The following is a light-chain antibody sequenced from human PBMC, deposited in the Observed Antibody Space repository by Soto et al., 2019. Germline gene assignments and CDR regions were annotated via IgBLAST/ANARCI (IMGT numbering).Light chain of an antibody. CDR2: AAS. J-gene: IGKJ3*01. CDR1: QGISSY. V-gene: IGKV1-8*01. CDR3: QQYYSYPGFT. Sequence: AIRMTQSPSSLSASTGDRVTITCRASQGISSYLAWFQQKPGKAPKLLLYAASTLQSGVPSRFSGSGSGTDFTLTISCLQSEDFATYYCQQYYSYPGFTFGPGAKVDIK.